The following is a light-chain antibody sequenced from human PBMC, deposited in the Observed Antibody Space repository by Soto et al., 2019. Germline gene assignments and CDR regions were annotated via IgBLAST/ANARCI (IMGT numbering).Light chain of an antibody. CDR1: QSVSRN. CDR2: RAS. V-gene: IGKV3-15*01. J-gene: IGKJ5*01. Sequence: EIVMTQSPATLSVSPGERATLSCRASQSVSRNLAWYQQKPGQAPRLLIFRASTRATGISSRFSGSGSGTEFTLTISSLRSEDIAVYFCQQYDDWPPVTFGQGTRLEIK. CDR3: QQYDDWPPVT.